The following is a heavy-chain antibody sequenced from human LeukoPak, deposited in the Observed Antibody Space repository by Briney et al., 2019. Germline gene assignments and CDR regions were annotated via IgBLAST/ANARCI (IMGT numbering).Heavy chain of an antibody. CDR1: GGSFSGYY. D-gene: IGHD6-19*01. CDR3: ARGVVAVAGSYFDS. J-gene: IGHJ4*02. Sequence: SETLSLTCAVYGGSFSGYYWSWIRQPPGKGLEWIGEINHSGSTNYNPSLKSRVTISVDTSKNQFSLKLSSVTAADTAVYFCARGVVAVAGSYFDSWGQGTLVTVSS. CDR2: INHSGST. V-gene: IGHV4-34*01.